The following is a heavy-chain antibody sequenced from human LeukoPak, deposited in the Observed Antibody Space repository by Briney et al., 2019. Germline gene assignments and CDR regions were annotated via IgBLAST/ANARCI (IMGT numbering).Heavy chain of an antibody. Sequence: GGSLRLSCAASGFTFDDYGMSWVRQAPGKGLEWVSSITASSTAIYSADSVKGRFTISRDNAKNFLYLQMNSLRAEDTAVYYCARTYYDILTGYNPYFDYWGQGILVTVSS. CDR3: ARTYYDILTGYNPYFDY. CDR1: GFTFDDYG. J-gene: IGHJ4*02. CDR2: ITASSTAI. V-gene: IGHV3-21*01. D-gene: IGHD3-9*01.